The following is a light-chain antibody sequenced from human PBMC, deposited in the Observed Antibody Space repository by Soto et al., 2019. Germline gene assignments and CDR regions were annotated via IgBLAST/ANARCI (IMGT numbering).Light chain of an antibody. CDR3: QQYNSWT. CDR1: HNVNGW. V-gene: IGKV1-5*03. CDR2: KAS. Sequence: DIQITQSPSTLSASVGDRVTITCRASHNVNGWLAWYQQKPGKAPKLLINKASSLESGVPSRFSGRGFGTEFTLTISSLQPDDFATYYCQQYNSWTFGQGTKVDIK. J-gene: IGKJ1*01.